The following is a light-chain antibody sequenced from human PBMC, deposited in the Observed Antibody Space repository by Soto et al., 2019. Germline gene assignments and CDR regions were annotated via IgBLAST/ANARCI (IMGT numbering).Light chain of an antibody. CDR3: QQSYSNPLT. Sequence: DIQMTQSPSSLLASVGETVIITCRASETITRYLNWYQSKPGKAPRLLISAASSLQSGVPSRFSGNYSGTDFTLTISSLQPEDFATYYCQQSYSNPLTFGGGTKVDMK. CDR2: AAS. V-gene: IGKV1-39*01. J-gene: IGKJ4*01. CDR1: ETITRY.